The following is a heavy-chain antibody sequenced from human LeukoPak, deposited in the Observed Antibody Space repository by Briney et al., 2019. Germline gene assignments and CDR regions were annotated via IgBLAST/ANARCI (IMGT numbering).Heavy chain of an antibody. CDR1: GFTFSSFA. CDR2: ISYDGSYK. Sequence: PGGSLRLSCAASGFTFSSFAMHWVRQAPGKGLEWVAVISYDGSYKYYGDSVKGRFTISRDNSKNTLYLQMNSLSAGDTAVYYCARDYGIVITKYQFEYWGQGALVTVSS. J-gene: IGHJ4*02. V-gene: IGHV3-30*04. CDR3: ARDYGIVITKYQFEY. D-gene: IGHD2-2*01.